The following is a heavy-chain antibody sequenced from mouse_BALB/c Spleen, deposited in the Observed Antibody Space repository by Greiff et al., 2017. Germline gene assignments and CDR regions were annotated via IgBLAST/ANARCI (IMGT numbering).Heavy chain of an antibody. D-gene: IGHD2-4*01. CDR2: INPSNGGT. V-gene: IGHV1S81*02. CDR3: TRGLRPWFAY. J-gene: IGHJ3*01. CDR1: GYTFTSYY. Sequence: VQLQQSGAELVKPGASVKLSCKASGYTFTSYYMYWVKQRPGQGLEWIGEINPSNGGTNFNEKFKSKATLTVDKSSSTAYMQLSSLTSEDSAVYYCTRGLRPWFAYWGQGTLVTVSA.